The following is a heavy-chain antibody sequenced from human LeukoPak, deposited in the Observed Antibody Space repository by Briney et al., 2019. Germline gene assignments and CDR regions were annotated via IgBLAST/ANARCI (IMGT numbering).Heavy chain of an antibody. CDR1: GGSIPSYY. D-gene: IGHD6-13*01. CDR2: VFYSGDT. CDR3: ARGIATAGTLDF. V-gene: IGHV4-59*13. Sequence: SETLSLTCTVSGGSIPSYYWTWIRQPPGKGLEWIGYVFYSGDTNYNPTLKSRVTISVDASRNQFSLRLRSVTAADTALYYCARGIATAGTLDFWGQGTLVTVSS. J-gene: IGHJ4*02.